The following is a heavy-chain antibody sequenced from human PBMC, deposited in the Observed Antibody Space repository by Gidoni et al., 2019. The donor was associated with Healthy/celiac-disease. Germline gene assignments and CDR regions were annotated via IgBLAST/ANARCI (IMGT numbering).Heavy chain of an antibody. Sequence: QITLKESGPTLVKPTQTLPLTCTFPGFSLSTSGVGVGWIRQPPGKALEWLALIYWNDDKRYSPSLKSRLTITKDTSKNQVVLTMTNMDPVDTATYYCALSPGGSGYYFIWFDPWGQGTLVTVSS. CDR1: GFSLSTSGVG. D-gene: IGHD3-22*01. J-gene: IGHJ5*02. V-gene: IGHV2-5*01. CDR2: IYWNDDK. CDR3: ALSPGGSGYYFIWFDP.